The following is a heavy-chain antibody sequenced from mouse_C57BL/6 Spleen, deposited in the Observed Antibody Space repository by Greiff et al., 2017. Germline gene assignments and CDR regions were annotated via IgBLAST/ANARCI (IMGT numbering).Heavy chain of an antibody. J-gene: IGHJ3*01. CDR1: GYTFTSYW. CDR2: IHPNSGST. Sequence: QVQLQQSGAELVKPGASVKLSCKASGYTFTSYWMHWVKQRPGQGLEWIGMIHPNSGSTNYNEKFKSKATLTVDKSSSTAYMQLSSLTSEDSAVYYCARVAQATLAWVAYWGQGTLVTVSA. V-gene: IGHV1-64*01. CDR3: ARVAQATLAWVAY. D-gene: IGHD3-2*02.